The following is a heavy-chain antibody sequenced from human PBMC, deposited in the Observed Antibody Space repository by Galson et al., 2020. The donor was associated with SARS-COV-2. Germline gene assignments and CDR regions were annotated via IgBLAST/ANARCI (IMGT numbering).Heavy chain of an antibody. CDR2: ISWNSGSI. V-gene: IGHV3-9*01. D-gene: IGHD5-12*01. Sequence: GGSLRLSCAASGFTFDDYAMHWVRQAPGKGLEWVSGISWNSGSIGYADSVKGRFTISRDNAKNSLYLQMNSLRAEDTALYYCAKDIGPLFKVATLDYWGQGTLVTVSS. CDR1: GFTFDDYA. J-gene: IGHJ4*02. CDR3: AKDIGPLFKVATLDY.